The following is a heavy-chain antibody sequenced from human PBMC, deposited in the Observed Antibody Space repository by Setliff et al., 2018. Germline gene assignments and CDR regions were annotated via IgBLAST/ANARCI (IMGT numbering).Heavy chain of an antibody. V-gene: IGHV1-46*03. CDR1: GYTFIYYY. CDR2: INPSGGVT. J-gene: IGHJ3*02. CDR3: ARVYLAGSGWDKANALDI. Sequence: ASVKVSCKSSGYTFIYYYIHWVRQAPGQGLEWMGLINPSGGVTIYARKFQGRVTMARETSTSTVYMELSGLRSEDTAVYYCARVYLAGSGWDKANALDIWGQGTMVTVSS. D-gene: IGHD6-19*01.